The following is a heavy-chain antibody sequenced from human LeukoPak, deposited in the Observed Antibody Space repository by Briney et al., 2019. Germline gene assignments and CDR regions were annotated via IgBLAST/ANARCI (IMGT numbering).Heavy chain of an antibody. J-gene: IGHJ6*02. CDR3: ARVEGIQLWLLGYYYGMDV. CDR1: GFTFSSYA. Sequence: GGSLRLSCAASGFTFSSYAMHWVRQAPGKGLEWVAVISYDGSNKYYADSVKGRFTISRDNSKNTLYLQMNSLRAEDTAVYYCARVEGIQLWLLGYYYGMDVWGQGTTVTVSS. D-gene: IGHD5-18*01. CDR2: ISYDGSNK. V-gene: IGHV3-30-3*01.